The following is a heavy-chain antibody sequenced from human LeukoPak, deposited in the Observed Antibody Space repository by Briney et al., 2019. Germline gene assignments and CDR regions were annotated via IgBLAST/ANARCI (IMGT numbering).Heavy chain of an antibody. Sequence: PGGSLRLSCAASGLTVSSNYMSWVRQAPGKGLEWVSVIYSGGSTYYADSVKGRFTISRDNSKNTLYLQMNSLRAEDTAVYYSAKDGYCSGGSCYSRGGYYFDYWGQGTLVTVSS. CDR2: IYSGGST. CDR3: AKDGYCSGGSCYSRGGYYFDY. D-gene: IGHD2-15*01. J-gene: IGHJ4*02. CDR1: GLTVSSNY. V-gene: IGHV3-53*01.